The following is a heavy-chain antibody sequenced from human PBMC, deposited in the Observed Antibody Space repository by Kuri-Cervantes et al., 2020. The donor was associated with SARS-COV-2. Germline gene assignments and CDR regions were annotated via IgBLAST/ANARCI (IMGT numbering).Heavy chain of an antibody. J-gene: IGHJ5*02. CDR1: GYSISSGYY. V-gene: IGHV4-38-2*01. Sequence: ESLKISCAVSGYSISSGYYWGWIRQPPGKGLEWIAIIYHSGSTYYNPSLKSRVTISLDTSKNQFSLKLSSVTAADTAVYYCARRLGDIVVVPAAISPQPEGRWFDPWGQGTLVTVSS. CDR2: IYHSGST. D-gene: IGHD2-2*01. CDR3: ARRLGDIVVVPAAISPQPEGRWFDP.